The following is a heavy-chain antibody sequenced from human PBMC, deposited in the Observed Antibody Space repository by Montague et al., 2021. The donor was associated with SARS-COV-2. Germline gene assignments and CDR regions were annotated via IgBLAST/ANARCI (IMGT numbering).Heavy chain of an antibody. CDR1: GGSISSYY. Sequence: SETLSLTCTVSGGSISSYYWSWIRQPPGKGLEWIGYIYYSGSTNYNPSLKSRVTISVDTSKNQFSLKLSSVTAADTAVYYCARVFPSCLQCDPYFDYWGQGTLVTVSS. V-gene: IGHV4-59*01. CDR2: IYYSGST. D-gene: IGHD5-24*01. J-gene: IGHJ4*02. CDR3: ARVFPSCLQCDPYFDY.